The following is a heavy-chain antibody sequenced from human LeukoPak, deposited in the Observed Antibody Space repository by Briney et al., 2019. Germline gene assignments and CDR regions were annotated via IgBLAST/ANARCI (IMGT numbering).Heavy chain of an antibody. CDR2: ISGSGSNT. V-gene: IGHV3-23*01. D-gene: IGHD2-21*01. CDR1: GFTFSRYA. CDR3: ATEKGDSPDY. J-gene: IGHJ4*02. Sequence: GGSLRLSCAASGFTFSRYAMSWVRQAPGKGLEWVSAISGSGSNTYYADSVKGRFTISRDNSKNTLYLQMNSLRAEDTAVYYCATEKGDSPDYWGQGTLVTVSP.